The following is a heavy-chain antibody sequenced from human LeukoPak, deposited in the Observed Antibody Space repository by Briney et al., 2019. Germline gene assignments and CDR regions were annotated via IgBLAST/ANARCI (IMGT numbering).Heavy chain of an antibody. D-gene: IGHD3-22*01. CDR1: GGSISSSSYY. J-gene: IGHJ5*02. V-gene: IGHV4-39*07. CDR3: AREYNYYDSSGYYNWFDP. Sequence: SETLSLTCTVSGGSISSSSYYWGWIRQPPGKWVEWIGSIYYSGSTYYNPSLKSRVTISVDTSKNQFSLKLSSVTAADTAVYYCAREYNYYDSSGYYNWFDPWGQGTLVTVSS. CDR2: IYYSGST.